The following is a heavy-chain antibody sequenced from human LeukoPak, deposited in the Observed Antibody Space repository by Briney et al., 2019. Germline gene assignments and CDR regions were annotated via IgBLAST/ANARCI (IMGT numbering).Heavy chain of an antibody. D-gene: IGHD3-22*01. J-gene: IGHJ3*02. CDR3: ARAYYYDSSGYYRAFDI. CDR1: GGSISSGGYY. Sequence: SETLSLTCTVSGGSISSGGYYWSWIRQPPGKGLEWIGYIYHSGSTYYNPSLKSRVTISVDRSKNQFSLKLSSVTAADTAVYYCARAYYYDSSGYYRAFDIWGQGTMVTVSS. V-gene: IGHV4-30-2*01. CDR2: IYHSGST.